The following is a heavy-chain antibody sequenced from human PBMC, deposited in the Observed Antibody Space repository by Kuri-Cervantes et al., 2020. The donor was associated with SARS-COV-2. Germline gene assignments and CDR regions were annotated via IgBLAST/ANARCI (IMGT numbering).Heavy chain of an antibody. CDR3: ARRINYWWFDP. CDR2: IYYSGST. V-gene: IGHV4-39*01. CDR1: GGSISSSSYY. D-gene: IGHD4-11*01. J-gene: IGHJ5*02. Sequence: GSLRLSCTVSGGSISSSSYYWGWIRQPPGKGLEWIGSIYYSGSTYYNPSLKSRVTISVDTSKNQFSLKLGSVTAADTAVYYCARRINYWWFDPWGQGTLVTVSS.